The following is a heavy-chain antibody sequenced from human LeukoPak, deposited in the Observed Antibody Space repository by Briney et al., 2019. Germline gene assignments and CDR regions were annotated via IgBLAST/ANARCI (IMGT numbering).Heavy chain of an antibody. D-gene: IGHD1-26*01. V-gene: IGHV1-18*01. Sequence: AAVRVSCKASGYSFTRYGISWVRRAPGQGLEWMGWISGSNGNTNYAQKFQGRVTMTTDTSTGTAYMDLRNLRFDDTAVYFCARSGRGTYYYFDLWGQGTLVTVSS. CDR2: ISGSNGNT. CDR3: ARSGRGTYYYFDL. J-gene: IGHJ4*02. CDR1: GYSFTRYG.